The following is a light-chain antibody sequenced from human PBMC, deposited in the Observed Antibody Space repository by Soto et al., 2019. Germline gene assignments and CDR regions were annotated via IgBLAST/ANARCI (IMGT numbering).Light chain of an antibody. CDR2: EVT. J-gene: IGLJ2*01. V-gene: IGLV2-14*01. Sequence: QSVLTQPASVSGSPGQSITISCTGTNNDVGAYPYVSWYQQHPGTAPKLIIYEVTNPPSGISDRFSGSKSGNTASLTISGLQAEDESDYYCSSFATSGTTVIFGGGTKLTVL. CDR1: NNDVGAYPY. CDR3: SSFATSGTTVI.